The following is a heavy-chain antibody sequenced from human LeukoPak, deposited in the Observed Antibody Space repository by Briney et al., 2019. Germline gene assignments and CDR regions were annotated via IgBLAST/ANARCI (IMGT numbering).Heavy chain of an antibody. CDR3: ARDLYYDFWSGYSPAEDYGMDV. V-gene: IGHV3-30-3*01. Sequence: GRSLRLSCAASGFTFSSYAMHWVRQAPGKGLEWVAFISYDGSNKYYADSVKGRFTISRDNSKNTLYLQMNSLRAEDTAVYYCARDLYYDFWSGYSPAEDYGMDVWGQGTLVTVSS. D-gene: IGHD3-3*01. CDR1: GFTFSSYA. J-gene: IGHJ6*02. CDR2: ISYDGSNK.